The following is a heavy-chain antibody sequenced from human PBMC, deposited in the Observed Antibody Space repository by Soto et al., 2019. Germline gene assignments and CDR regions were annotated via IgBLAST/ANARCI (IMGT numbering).Heavy chain of an antibody. D-gene: IGHD4-17*01. CDR1: GVSISRGGYY. Sequence: PSETLSLTCTVSGVSISRGGYYWSWIRQTPGKGLEWIAYIYYSGSTYYNPSLKSRITISLDTSKNQFFLKLSSVTAADTAVHFCARSPYATCPFDYWGQGTLVTVSS. V-gene: IGHV4-30-4*01. J-gene: IGHJ4*02. CDR3: ARSPYATCPFDY. CDR2: IYYSGST.